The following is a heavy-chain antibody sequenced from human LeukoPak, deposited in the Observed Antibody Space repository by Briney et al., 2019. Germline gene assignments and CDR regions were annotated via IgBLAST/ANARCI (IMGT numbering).Heavy chain of an antibody. CDR2: IYYSGST. D-gene: IGHD2-15*01. Sequence: SETLSLTCTVSGGSISSSSYYWGWIRQPPGKGLEWIGSIYYSGSTYYNPSLKSRVTISVDTSKNQFSLKLSSVTAADTAVYYCARDLAADYWGQGTLVTVSS. V-gene: IGHV4-39*07. CDR1: GGSISSSSYY. CDR3: ARDLAADY. J-gene: IGHJ4*02.